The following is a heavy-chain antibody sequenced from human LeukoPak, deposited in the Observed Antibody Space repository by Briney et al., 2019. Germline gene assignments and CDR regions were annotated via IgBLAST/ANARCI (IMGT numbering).Heavy chain of an antibody. CDR3: TREGILAGVDY. CDR1: GFTVSSNY. Sequence: GGSLRLSCAASGFTVSSNYMSWVRQVPGKGLEWVSVIYSGGSTYYADSVKGRFTISRDNAKNSMSLQMNSLRAEDTAVYYCTREGILAGVDYWGQGTLVTVSS. CDR2: IYSGGST. V-gene: IGHV3-66*01. J-gene: IGHJ4*02. D-gene: IGHD6-13*01.